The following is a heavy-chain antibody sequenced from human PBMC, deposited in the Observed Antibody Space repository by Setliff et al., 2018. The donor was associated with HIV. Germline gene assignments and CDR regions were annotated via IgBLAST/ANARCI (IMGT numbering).Heavy chain of an antibody. CDR1: ADTFTNCL. V-gene: IGHV1-3*01. CDR3: ARGGVRGYSYGEAFDI. D-gene: IGHD5-18*01. J-gene: IGHJ3*02. Sequence: ASVKVSCKASADTFTNCLINWVRQAPGQRLEWMGWINPGNGNTKYSQKFQDRVTITRDTSASTTYMELNSLGSGDTAVYYCARGGVRGYSYGEAFDIWGQGTLVTVSS. CDR2: INPGNGNT.